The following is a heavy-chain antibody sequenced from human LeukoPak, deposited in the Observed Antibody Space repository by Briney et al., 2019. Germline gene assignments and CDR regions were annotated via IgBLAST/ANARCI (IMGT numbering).Heavy chain of an antibody. D-gene: IGHD3-3*01. CDR1: GGSFSDYY. Sequence: SETLSLTCAVYGGSFSDYYWSWIRQPPGKGLEWIGEINHSGSTNYNPSLKSRVTISVDTSKNQFSLKLSSVTAADTAVYYCARGSLLRITIFGVADDAFDIWGQGTMVTVSS. CDR3: ARGSLLRITIFGVADDAFDI. V-gene: IGHV4-34*01. CDR2: INHSGST. J-gene: IGHJ3*02.